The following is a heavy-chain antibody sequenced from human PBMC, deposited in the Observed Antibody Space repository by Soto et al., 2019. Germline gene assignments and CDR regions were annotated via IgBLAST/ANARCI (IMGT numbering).Heavy chain of an antibody. V-gene: IGHV4-59*01. D-gene: IGHD3-10*01. CDR3: ARGAHLYGLGFDY. Sequence: SETLSLTCTVSGVSISNYYWTWIRQPPGKGLEWIGNIKYSGKTNHNPSLKSRVTISVVTSLNQFSLKLSSVTAADTAIYYCARGAHLYGLGFDYWGHGTLVTIST. CDR2: IKYSGKT. J-gene: IGHJ4*01. CDR1: GVSISNYY.